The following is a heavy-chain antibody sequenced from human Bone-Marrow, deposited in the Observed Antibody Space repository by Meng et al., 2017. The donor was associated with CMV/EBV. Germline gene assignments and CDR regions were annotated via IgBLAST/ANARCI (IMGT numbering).Heavy chain of an antibody. J-gene: IGHJ4*02. Sequence: GESLKISCAASGFTFSDYYMSWIRQAPGKGLEWVSYISSSDSTIYYADSVKGRFTISRDNAKNSLYLQMNSLRAEDTAVYYCARGLSPGYCSSTSCPIDYWGQRTLATVSS. CDR3: ARGLSPGYCSSTSCPIDY. V-gene: IGHV3-11*01. CDR2: ISSSDSTI. D-gene: IGHD2-2*01. CDR1: GFTFSDYY.